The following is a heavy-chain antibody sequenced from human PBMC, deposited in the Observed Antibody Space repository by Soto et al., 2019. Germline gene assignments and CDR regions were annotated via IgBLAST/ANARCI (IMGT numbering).Heavy chain of an antibody. V-gene: IGHV1-18*01. D-gene: IGHD3-16*01. CDR2: ISPYTGNT. CDR1: GYIFVNYG. J-gene: IGHJ6*02. Sequence: QVQLVQSGDEVKKPGASVKVSCKASGYIFVNYGIAWVRQAPGQGLEWMGWISPYTGNTHSASKVQGRLTMTTDTSTSTAYMDLGCLTSDDTAVYYFVMVDNYVTPTPQDVWGQGTTVTVSS. CDR3: VMVDNYVTPTPQDV.